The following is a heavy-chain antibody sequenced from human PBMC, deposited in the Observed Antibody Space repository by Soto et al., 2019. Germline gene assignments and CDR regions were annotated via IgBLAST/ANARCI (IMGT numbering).Heavy chain of an antibody. J-gene: IGHJ3*02. Sequence: QVQLVESGGGVVQPGRSLRLSCAAAEFTFSNFGMHWVRQAPGKGPEWVAVISYDGSNEYYADYVKGRFTISRENSKNTLFLQMNRLRAEETAVYYCASVDVVVESAAFDIWGQGTMVPVSS. CDR3: ASVDVVVESAAFDI. D-gene: IGHD2-15*01. V-gene: IGHV3-33*05. CDR1: EFTFSNFG. CDR2: ISYDGSNE.